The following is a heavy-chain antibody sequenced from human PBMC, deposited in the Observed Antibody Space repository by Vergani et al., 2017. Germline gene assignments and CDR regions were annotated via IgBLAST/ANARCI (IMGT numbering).Heavy chain of an antibody. D-gene: IGHD3-22*01. CDR2: ISGSGGST. Sequence: EVQLLESGGGLVQPGGSLRLSCAASGFTFSSYAMSWVRQAPGKGLEWVSAISGSGGSTYYADSVKGRFTISRDNSKNTLYLQMNSLRAEDTAVYYCAKTRRPGHDYDSSGHYLSSAFDIWGQGTMVTVSS. V-gene: IGHV3-23*01. CDR1: GFTFSSYA. CDR3: AKTRRPGHDYDSSGHYLSSAFDI. J-gene: IGHJ3*02.